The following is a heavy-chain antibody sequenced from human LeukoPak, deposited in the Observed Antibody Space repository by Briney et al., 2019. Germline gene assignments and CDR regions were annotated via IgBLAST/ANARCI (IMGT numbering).Heavy chain of an antibody. CDR3: ARTAVGSYYYYYMDV. CDR2: IYYSGST. V-gene: IGHV4-59*11. CDR1: GGSISSHY. D-gene: IGHD5-18*01. Sequence: SETLSLTCTVSGGSISSHYWSWIRQPPGKGLEWIGYIYYSGSTNYNPSLKSRVTISVDTSKNQFSLNLSSATAADTAVYYCARTAVGSYYYYYMDVWGKGTTVTVSS. J-gene: IGHJ6*03.